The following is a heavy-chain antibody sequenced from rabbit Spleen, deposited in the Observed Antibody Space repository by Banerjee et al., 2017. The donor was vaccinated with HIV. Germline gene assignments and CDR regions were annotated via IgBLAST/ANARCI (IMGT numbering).Heavy chain of an antibody. V-gene: IGHV1S45*01. D-gene: IGHD6-1*01. Sequence: QEQLEESGGDLVQPEGSLTLTCTASGFSLSNNNVMRWVRQAPGKGLEWIASLYPDNGVTYYANWAKGRFTLSRTSSTTVALQMTSLTDADTATYFCATDIFGYGGFNLWGPGTLVT. J-gene: IGHJ4*01. CDR2: LYPDNGVT. CDR1: GFSLSNNNV. CDR3: ATDIFGYGGFNL.